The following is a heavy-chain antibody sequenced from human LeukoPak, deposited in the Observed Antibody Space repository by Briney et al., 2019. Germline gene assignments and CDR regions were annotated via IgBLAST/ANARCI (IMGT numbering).Heavy chain of an antibody. V-gene: IGHV3-11*06. D-gene: IGHD1-26*01. J-gene: IGHJ6*02. CDR2: ISTSSYT. CDR1: GFTFSDYY. CDR3: AKDLLGGDSGSYYEVGELGMDV. Sequence: GGSLRLSCAASGFTFSDYYMSWIRQAPGKGLEWVSYISTSSYTNYAYSVKGRFTISRDKSKNTLYLQMNSLRAEDTAVYYCAKDLLGGDSGSYYEVGELGMDVWGQGTTVTVSS.